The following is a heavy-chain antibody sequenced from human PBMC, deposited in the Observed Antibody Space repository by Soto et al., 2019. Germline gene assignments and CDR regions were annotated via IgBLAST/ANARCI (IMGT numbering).Heavy chain of an antibody. J-gene: IGHJ6*02. CDR1: GFTFSNYG. Sequence: AGSLRLSCAASGFTFSNYGMHWVRQAPGKGLEWVAIISYDGRDKYYTDSVKDRFTISRDNSNSTLYLQMNSLRAEDTAMYYCTKTIYSNYPTYYYYYGLDVWGRGTTVTVSS. V-gene: IGHV3-30*18. CDR2: ISYDGRDK. D-gene: IGHD4-4*01. CDR3: TKTIYSNYPTYYYYYGLDV.